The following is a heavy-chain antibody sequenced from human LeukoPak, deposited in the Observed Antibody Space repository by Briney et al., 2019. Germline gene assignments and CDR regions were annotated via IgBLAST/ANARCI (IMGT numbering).Heavy chain of an antibody. CDR3: VSHYGSGFDY. D-gene: IGHD3-10*01. J-gene: IGHJ4*02. V-gene: IGHV4-59*08. CDR1: GGSISSYY. Sequence: SETLSLTCTVSGGSISSYYWSWIRQPPGKGLEWIGYIYYSGSTNNNPSLKSRVTISVDTSKNQFSLKLRSVTATDTAVYFCVSHYGSGFDYWGRGTLVTVSS. CDR2: IYYSGST.